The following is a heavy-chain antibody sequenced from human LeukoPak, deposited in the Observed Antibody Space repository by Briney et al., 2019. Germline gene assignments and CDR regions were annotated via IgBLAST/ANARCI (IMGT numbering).Heavy chain of an antibody. CDR3: AKALTDSSGYYSGY. V-gene: IGHV3-53*01. J-gene: IGHJ4*02. Sequence: PGGSLRLSCAASGFTVSSNYMSWVRQAPGKGLEWVSVIYSGGSTYYADSVKGRFTISRDNSKNTLYLQMNSLRAEDTAVYYCAKALTDSSGYYSGYWGQGTLVTVSS. CDR2: IYSGGST. CDR1: GFTVSSNY. D-gene: IGHD3-22*01.